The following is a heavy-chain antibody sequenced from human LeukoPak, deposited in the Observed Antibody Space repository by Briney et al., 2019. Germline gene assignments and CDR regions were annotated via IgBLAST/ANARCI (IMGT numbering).Heavy chain of an antibody. Sequence: PGGSLRLSCVASGFTFSDYGMIWVRQAPGKGLEWVSGISGGDYTEHVDSVKGRFTISRDNSKNTLYLQMNTLRVEDTALYYCAKSRNFYYYFMEVSGRGTKVTISS. CDR2: ISGGDYT. V-gene: IGHV3-23*01. CDR3: AKSRNFYYYFMEV. CDR1: GFTFSDYG. J-gene: IGHJ6*03.